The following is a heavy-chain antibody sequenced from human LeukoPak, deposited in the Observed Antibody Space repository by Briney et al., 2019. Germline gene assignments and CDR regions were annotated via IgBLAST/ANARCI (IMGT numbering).Heavy chain of an antibody. CDR2: IIPIFGTA. Sequence: SVKVSCKASGGTFSSYAISWVRQAPGQGLEWMGGIIPIFGTANYAQKFQGRVTITTDESTSTAYMELSSLRSEDTAVYYCARHPCRSEGVFDWFDPWGQGTLVTVSS. CDR1: GGTFSSYA. J-gene: IGHJ5*02. CDR3: ARHPCRSEGVFDWFDP. V-gene: IGHV1-69*05. D-gene: IGHD2-8*01.